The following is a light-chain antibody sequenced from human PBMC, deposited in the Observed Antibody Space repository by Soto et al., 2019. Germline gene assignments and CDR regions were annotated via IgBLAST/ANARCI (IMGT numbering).Light chain of an antibody. CDR2: HTS. CDR3: HHPPSRPNR. J-gene: IGKJ2*03. Sequence: IVLTQSPATLSSSPGERATLSCRASQTVNSRLAWYQHKPGQAPRLLIYHTSNRATGIPARFSGSGSGTDFTLTIISLEPEDFALYYCHHPPSRPNRFAQGTKLDIK. CDR1: QTVNSR. V-gene: IGKV3-11*01.